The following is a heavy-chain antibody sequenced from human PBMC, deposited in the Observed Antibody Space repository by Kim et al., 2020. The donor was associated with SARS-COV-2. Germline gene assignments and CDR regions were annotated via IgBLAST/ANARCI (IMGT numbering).Heavy chain of an antibody. D-gene: IGHD1-26*01. Sequence: ASVKVSCKASGYTFTSYDINWVRQDTGQGLEWMGWINPNSGNTGYAQKFQGRVTMTRNTAIRTAYMEWSSLASDDTAVYFCAREGWETVNPFDFWGQGTLVTVSS. CDR1: GYTFTSYD. CDR2: INPNSGNT. CDR3: AREGWETVNPFDF. V-gene: IGHV1-8*01. J-gene: IGHJ4*02.